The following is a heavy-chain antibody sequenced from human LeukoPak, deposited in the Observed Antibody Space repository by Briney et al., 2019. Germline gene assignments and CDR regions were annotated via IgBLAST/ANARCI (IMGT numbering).Heavy chain of an antibody. D-gene: IGHD6-13*01. Sequence: SETLSLTCIVSGGSISSYFWSWIRQPPGKGLEWIGYISNSGSTNYNPSLKSRVTISADTSKNQFSLKLSSVTAADTAVYYCARMGLYSSSWYAAGAFDIWGQGTMVTVSS. CDR2: ISNSGST. CDR3: ARMGLYSSSWYAAGAFDI. J-gene: IGHJ3*02. V-gene: IGHV4-59*01. CDR1: GGSISSYF.